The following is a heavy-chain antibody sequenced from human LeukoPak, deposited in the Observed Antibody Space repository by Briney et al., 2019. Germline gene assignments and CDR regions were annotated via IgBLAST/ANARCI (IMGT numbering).Heavy chain of an antibody. CDR3: ARFYDSSGYYYIDY. Sequence: ASVEVSCKASGYTFTGYYMHWVRQAPGQGLEWMGWINPNSGGTNYAQKFQGRVTMTRDTSISTAYMELSRLRSDDTAVYYCARFYDSSGYYYIDYWGQGTLVTVSS. CDR2: INPNSGGT. D-gene: IGHD3-22*01. V-gene: IGHV1-2*02. J-gene: IGHJ4*02. CDR1: GYTFTGYY.